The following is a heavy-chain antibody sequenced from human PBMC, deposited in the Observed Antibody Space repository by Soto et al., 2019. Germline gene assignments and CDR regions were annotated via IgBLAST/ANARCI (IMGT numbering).Heavy chain of an antibody. Sequence: SETLSLTCSVSGDSISTVDYFWAWIRQPPGQALEYIGYIYKSATTYYNPSFESRVAISLDTSKSQFSLNVTSVTAADTAVYFCARGRYCLTGICFPNWFDSWGQGTLVTVSS. CDR1: GDSISTVDYF. D-gene: IGHD2-15*01. J-gene: IGHJ5*01. CDR2: IYKSATT. CDR3: ARGRYCLTGICFPNWFDS. V-gene: IGHV4-30-4*01.